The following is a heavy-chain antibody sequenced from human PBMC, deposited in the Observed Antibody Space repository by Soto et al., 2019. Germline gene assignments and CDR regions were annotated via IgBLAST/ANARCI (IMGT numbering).Heavy chain of an antibody. V-gene: IGHV4-61*01. CDR3: ARDGRVWLGVFDV. CDR1: GGTVSSGSYY. J-gene: IGHJ3*01. Sequence: SETLPLTCAVSGGTVSSGSYYWIWIRQPPGKGLEWIGYIYYSGSTNYNPSLKSRVTISVDTSKNQFSLKLSSVTAADTAVYYCARDGRVWLGVFDVSSRGTMVTGS. CDR2: IYYSGST. D-gene: IGHD5-18*01.